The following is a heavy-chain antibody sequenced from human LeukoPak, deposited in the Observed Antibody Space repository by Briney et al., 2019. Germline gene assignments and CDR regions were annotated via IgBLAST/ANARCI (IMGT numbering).Heavy chain of an antibody. CDR2: INSNGGGT. Sequence: GASVKGSCKASGYTFSDYYMHWGRQAPGQRLEWMGWINSNGGGTTYAQNFQGRVTMARDTSITTVYMELSSLTSDDTAVYYCARGGGLALAGTRFDYWGRGTLVTVSS. D-gene: IGHD6-13*01. CDR1: GYTFSDYY. V-gene: IGHV1-2*02. CDR3: ARGGGLALAGTRFDY. J-gene: IGHJ4*02.